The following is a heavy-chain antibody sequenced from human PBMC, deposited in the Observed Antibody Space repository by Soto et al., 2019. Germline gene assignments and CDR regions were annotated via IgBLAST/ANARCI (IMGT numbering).Heavy chain of an antibody. CDR3: ARSPEATVTAFDY. J-gene: IGHJ4*02. V-gene: IGHV4-31*03. CDR1: GGSISSGGYY. Sequence: QVQLQESGPGLVKPSQTLSLTCTVSGGSISSGGYYWSWIRQHPGKGLEWFGYIYYSGSTYYNPSVRSRVSISVDTSKNQSSLKLSSVTAADTAVYYCARSPEATVTAFDYWGQGTLVTVSS. D-gene: IGHD4-17*01. CDR2: IYYSGST.